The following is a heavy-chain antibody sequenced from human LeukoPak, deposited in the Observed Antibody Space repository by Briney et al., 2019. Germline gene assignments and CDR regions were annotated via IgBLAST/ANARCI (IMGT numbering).Heavy chain of an antibody. D-gene: IGHD2-15*01. CDR2: IRRDGTT. CDR3: ARDAGQATPFDY. CDR1: GFTVSSYW. V-gene: IGHV3-74*01. J-gene: IGHJ4*02. Sequence: GGSLRLSCAASGFTVSSYWIHWVRQAPGKGLIWVSLIRRDGTTSFAASVQGLFTISRDNARNRLYLQMNSLAADDTAVYYCARDAGQATPFDYWGPGTLVTVSS.